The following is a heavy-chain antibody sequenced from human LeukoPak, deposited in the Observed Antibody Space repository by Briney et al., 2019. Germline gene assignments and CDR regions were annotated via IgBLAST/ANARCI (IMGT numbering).Heavy chain of an antibody. V-gene: IGHV4-30-4*01. CDR3: ARLLYGDYPFDY. J-gene: IGHJ4*02. CDR1: GGSIGSDDYY. Sequence: SETLSLTCTVSGGSIGSDDYYWSWIRQLPGKGLEWIGYIYYSGSTYYNPSLKSRVTISVDTSKNQFSLKLSSVTAADTAVYYCARLLYGDYPFDYWGQGTLVTVSS. CDR2: IYYSGST. D-gene: IGHD4-17*01.